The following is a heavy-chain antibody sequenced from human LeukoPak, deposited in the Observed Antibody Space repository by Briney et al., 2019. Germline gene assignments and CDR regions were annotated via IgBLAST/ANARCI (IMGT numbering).Heavy chain of an antibody. J-gene: IGHJ3*02. D-gene: IGHD6-6*01. CDR1: GGSISCGGYS. V-gene: IGHV4-30-2*01. CDR3: ARTSIAARRANAFDI. Sequence: SETLSLTCAVSGGSISCGGYSWSWIRQPPGTGLEWIGYIYHSGSTYYNPSLKSRVTISVDRSKNQFSLKLSSVTAADTAVYYCARTSIAARRANAFDIWGQGTMVTVSS. CDR2: IYHSGST.